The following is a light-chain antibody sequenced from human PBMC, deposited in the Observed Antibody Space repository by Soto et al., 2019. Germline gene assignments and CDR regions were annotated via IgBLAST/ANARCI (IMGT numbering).Light chain of an antibody. Sequence: EIVLTQSPGTLSLSPGERATLSCRASQSVSSSYLAWYQQKTGQAPRLLIYDASSRATGIPDRFSGSGSGTDVTLTISRLEPEDFAVYYCQQYGSSPRTFGQGTKVEVK. V-gene: IGKV3-20*01. CDR1: QSVSSSY. J-gene: IGKJ1*01. CDR3: QQYGSSPRT. CDR2: DAS.